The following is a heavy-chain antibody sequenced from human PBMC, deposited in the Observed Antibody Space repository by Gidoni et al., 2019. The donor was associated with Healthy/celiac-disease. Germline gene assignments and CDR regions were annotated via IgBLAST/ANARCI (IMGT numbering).Heavy chain of an antibody. CDR1: GFTFSNAW. D-gene: IGHD3-22*01. CDR3: TTVTKKEVVVITPDAFDI. Sequence: EVQLVESGGGLVKPGGSLRLSCAASGFTFSNAWMSWVRQAPGKGLEWVGRIKSKTDGGTTDYAAPVKGRFTISRDDSKNTLYLQMNSLKTEDTAVYYCTTVTKKEVVVITPDAFDIWGQGTMVTVSS. J-gene: IGHJ3*02. V-gene: IGHV3-15*01. CDR2: IKSKTDGGTT.